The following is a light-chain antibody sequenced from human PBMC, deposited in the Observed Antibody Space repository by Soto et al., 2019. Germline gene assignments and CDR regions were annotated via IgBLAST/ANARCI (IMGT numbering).Light chain of an antibody. CDR1: QSIVSW. Sequence: IQMTQSPSSLSASVGDRVTIACRSSQSIVSWLAWYQQRPGKAPKLLIYDASSLESGVPSRFSGSGSGTEFTLTITSLQPDDFATYYCQRYDSYSRTFGQGTKVDI. V-gene: IGKV1-5*01. CDR3: QRYDSYSRT. J-gene: IGKJ1*01. CDR2: DAS.